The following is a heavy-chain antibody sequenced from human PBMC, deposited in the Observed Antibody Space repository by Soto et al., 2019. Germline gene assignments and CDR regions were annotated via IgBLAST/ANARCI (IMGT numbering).Heavy chain of an antibody. CDR2: ISAYNGNT. J-gene: IGHJ4*02. CDR1: GYTFASYA. CDR3: ARDPPPPDY. V-gene: IGHV1-18*01. Sequence: ASVKVSCKASGYTFASYAISWMRQAPGQGLEWMGWISAYNGNTSYAQKLQGRVTMTTDTSTSTAYTELRSLRSDDTAVYYCARDPPPPDYWGQGTLVTVSS.